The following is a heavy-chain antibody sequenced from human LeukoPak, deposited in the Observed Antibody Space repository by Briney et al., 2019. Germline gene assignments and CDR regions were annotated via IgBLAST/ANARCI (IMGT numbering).Heavy chain of an antibody. Sequence: ASVRVSCKASGGTFSSYAISWVRQAPGQGLEWMGWISAYNGNTNYAQKLQDRVTMTTDTSTSTAYMELRSLRSDDTAVYYCARDRTIGYCSGGSCYFDYWGQGTLVTVSS. D-gene: IGHD2-15*01. J-gene: IGHJ4*02. CDR3: ARDRTIGYCSGGSCYFDY. V-gene: IGHV1-18*01. CDR2: ISAYNGNT. CDR1: GGTFSSYA.